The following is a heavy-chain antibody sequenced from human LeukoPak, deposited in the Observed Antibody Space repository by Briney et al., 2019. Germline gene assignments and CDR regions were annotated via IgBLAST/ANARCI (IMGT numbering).Heavy chain of an antibody. CDR1: GFNFSDYY. CDR2: ISSSGFST. Sequence: GGSLRLSCAASGFNFSDYYMSWIRQAPGKGLEWVSYISSSGFSTYYAGSVKGRFAISRDNARNSLYLQMNSLAPEDTALYYCARGKRRFDYWGQGTLVSVSS. CDR3: ARGKRRFDY. V-gene: IGHV3-11*01. J-gene: IGHJ4*02.